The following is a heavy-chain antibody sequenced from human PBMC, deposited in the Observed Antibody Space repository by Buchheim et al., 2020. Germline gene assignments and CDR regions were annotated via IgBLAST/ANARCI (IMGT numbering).Heavy chain of an antibody. Sequence: EVQLVQSGAEVKKPGESLKISCKGSGYHFTSYWIAWVRQMPGKGPEWMGIIYPGDSDSTYSPSFQGHVTFSADESISTAYPQWNSLRASDTAMYHCARLHYYGSGSYSYSYFDYWGQGTL. CDR1: GYHFTSYW. CDR2: IYPGDSDS. CDR3: ARLHYYGSGSYSYSYFDY. D-gene: IGHD3-10*01. J-gene: IGHJ4*02. V-gene: IGHV5-51*03.